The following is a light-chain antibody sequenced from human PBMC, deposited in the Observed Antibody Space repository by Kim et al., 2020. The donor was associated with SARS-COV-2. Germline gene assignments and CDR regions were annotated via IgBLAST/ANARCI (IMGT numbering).Light chain of an antibody. CDR2: INT. J-gene: IGLJ2*01. CDR1: AAKLGIYA. CDR3: AAWDDSLNGVV. Sequence: GQRVTIAWPSPAAKLGIYAVVWYRQCRATAPILRIPINTQRPSGVPDRFAAAKSVTSASLAIRGLQSEDEADYYCAAWDDSLNGVVFGGGTQLTVL. V-gene: IGLV1-44*01.